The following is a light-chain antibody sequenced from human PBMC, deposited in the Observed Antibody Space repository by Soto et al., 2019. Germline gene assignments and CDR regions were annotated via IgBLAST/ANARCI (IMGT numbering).Light chain of an antibody. CDR1: SSDVGGYNY. CDR2: DVT. Sequence: QSALTQPASVSGSPGQSFTISCTGTSSDVGGYNYVSWYQHHPGKAHKLIIYDVTNRPSGVSNPFSGSKSGNTASLTISGLQPEDEADYYCSSYTTSNTRQIVFGTGTKVTVL. CDR3: SSYTTSNTRQIV. V-gene: IGLV2-14*03. J-gene: IGLJ1*01.